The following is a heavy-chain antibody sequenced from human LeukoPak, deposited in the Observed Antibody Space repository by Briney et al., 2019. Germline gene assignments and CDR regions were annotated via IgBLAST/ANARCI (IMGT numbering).Heavy chain of an antibody. J-gene: IGHJ5*02. V-gene: IGHV1-69*02. Sequence: SVKVSCKASGGTFSSYTISWVRQAPGQGLEWMGRIIPILGIANYAQKFQGRVTITADKSTSTAYMELSSLRSEDTAVYYCARGTSSSSGDWFDPWGQGTLVTVSS. CDR3: ARGTSSSSGDWFDP. D-gene: IGHD6-6*01. CDR1: GGTFSSYT. CDR2: IIPILGIA.